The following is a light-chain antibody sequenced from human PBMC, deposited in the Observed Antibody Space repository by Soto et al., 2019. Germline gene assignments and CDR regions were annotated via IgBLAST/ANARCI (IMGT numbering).Light chain of an antibody. CDR3: QQAASFPIT. Sequence: DIQMTQSPSSLSASVGDRVTITCRASQGIKNWLAWYQQKPGKAPNLLIYTGPSLQSGVPSRFSGSGSGTDFTLTINSLQPEDFATYYCQQAASFPITFGQGTRLEIK. V-gene: IGKV1-12*01. J-gene: IGKJ5*01. CDR1: QGIKNW. CDR2: TGP.